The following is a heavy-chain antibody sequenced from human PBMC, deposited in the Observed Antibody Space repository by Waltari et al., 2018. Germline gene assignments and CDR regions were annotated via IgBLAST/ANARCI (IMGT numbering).Heavy chain of an antibody. CDR2: MQYRGST. CDR1: GGSISPNYT. V-gene: IGHV4-39*01. Sequence: QLQLQESGPGLVTPSETLSLTCTVSGGSISPNYTWGWIRQPPGKGLEWMGNMQYRGSTFYNPSLESRVTISLDTWKNQFSLRLSSVGAADTAVYFCGRIAFGDEGGYFQYWGQGTLVTVSS. CDR3: GRIAFGDEGGYFQY. J-gene: IGHJ1*01. D-gene: IGHD4-17*01.